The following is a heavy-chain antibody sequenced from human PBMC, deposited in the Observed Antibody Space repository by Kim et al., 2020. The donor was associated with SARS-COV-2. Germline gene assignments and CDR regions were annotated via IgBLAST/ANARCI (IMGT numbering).Heavy chain of an antibody. CDR1: GFTFSSYS. J-gene: IGHJ4*02. CDR2: ISSSGSYI. D-gene: IGHD6-13*01. CDR3: ARGSSCVFFDY. Sequence: GGSLRLSCAASGFTFSSYSMNWVRQAPGKGLEWVSSISSSGSYIYYADSVKGRFTISRDNAKNSLYLQMNSLRAEDTAVYYCARGSSCVFFDYWCQGTLVTVSS. V-gene: IGHV3-21*01.